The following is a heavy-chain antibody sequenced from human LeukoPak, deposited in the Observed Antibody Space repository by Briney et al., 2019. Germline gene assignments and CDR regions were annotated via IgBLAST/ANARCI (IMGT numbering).Heavy chain of an antibody. V-gene: IGHV3-30*01. Sequence: GSLRLSCAASGVNFRSFAMPWVRQAPGKGLGLGAVISYHGSDKYYADSVKGRFTISRDNSKNTLYLQMNSLGAEDTAVYYCAAQPCSVGRCYLDYWGQGTLVTVSS. CDR2: ISYHGSDK. CDR1: GVNFRSFA. D-gene: IGHD2-15*01. CDR3: AAQPCSVGRCYLDY. J-gene: IGHJ4*02.